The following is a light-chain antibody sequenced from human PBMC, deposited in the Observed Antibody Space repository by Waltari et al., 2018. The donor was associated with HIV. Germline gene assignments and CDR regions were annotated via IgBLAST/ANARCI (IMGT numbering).Light chain of an antibody. CDR2: KDS. CDR3: QSADSSGTYLYV. J-gene: IGLJ1*01. V-gene: IGLV3-25*03. CDR1: ALPNQY. Sequence: SYELTQPPSVSVSPGQTARITCSGDALPNQYAYWYQQKPGQAPVLVIYKDSERPSGIPERFSGASSGTTVTFTISGVQAEDEADYFCQSADSSGTYLYVFGTGTKVTVL.